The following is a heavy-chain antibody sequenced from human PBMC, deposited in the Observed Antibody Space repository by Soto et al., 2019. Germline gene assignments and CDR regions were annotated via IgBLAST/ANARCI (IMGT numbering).Heavy chain of an antibody. CDR2: MNPNIDNT. CDR1: GYTFTSYD. CDR3: AIAVGSLSRMDV. Sequence: QVQLVQSGAEVKKPGASVKVSCKASGYTFTSYDINWVRQATGQGLEWMGWMNPNIDNTGYAQKFKGRVTMARNTSINTAFMELSSLRSEDTAVYFCAIAVGSLSRMDVWGQGTTVTVSS. V-gene: IGHV1-8*01. D-gene: IGHD3-16*02. J-gene: IGHJ6*02.